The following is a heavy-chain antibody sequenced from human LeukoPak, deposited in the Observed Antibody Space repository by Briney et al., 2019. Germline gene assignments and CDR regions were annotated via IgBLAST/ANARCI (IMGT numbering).Heavy chain of an antibody. CDR3: AKPGRYDYVWGSYHYSGAFDI. D-gene: IGHD3-16*02. J-gene: IGHJ3*02. CDR2: IIPIFGIA. Sequence: ASVKVSCKASGGTFSSYAISWVRQAPGQGLEWKGSIIPIFGIANYAQKFQGRVTITADKSTSTAYMELSSLSSEDTAVYYCAKPGRYDYVWGSYHYSGAFDIWGQGTMVTVSS. CDR1: GGTFSSYA. V-gene: IGHV1-69*04.